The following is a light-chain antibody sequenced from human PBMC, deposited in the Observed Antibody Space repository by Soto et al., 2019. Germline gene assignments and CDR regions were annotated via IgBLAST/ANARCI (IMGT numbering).Light chain of an antibody. J-gene: IGLJ2*01. CDR2: EVT. CDR1: SSDIGADDF. Sequence: QSALTQPASVSGSPGQSITISCTGTSSDIGADDFVSWYQHHPDQTPKLIIFEVTYRPTGISHRFSASKPGNTASLSISGLEAEDEAFYYCSSYRRTTFPHVVFGGGTQLTVL. CDR3: SSYRRTTFPHVV. V-gene: IGLV2-14*01.